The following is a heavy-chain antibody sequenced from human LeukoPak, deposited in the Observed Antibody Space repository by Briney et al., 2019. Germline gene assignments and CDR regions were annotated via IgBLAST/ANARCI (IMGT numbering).Heavy chain of an antibody. CDR2: ISSSSSYI. J-gene: IGHJ4*02. CDR1: GFTFSSYS. V-gene: IGHV3-21*01. CDR3: AKAPRPRTYFDY. Sequence: GGSLRLSCAASGFTFSSYSMNWVRQAPGKGLEWVSPISSSSSYIYYADSVKGRFTISRDNAKNSLYLQMNSLRAEDTAVYYCAKAPRPRTYFDYWGQGTLVTVSS. D-gene: IGHD1-7*01.